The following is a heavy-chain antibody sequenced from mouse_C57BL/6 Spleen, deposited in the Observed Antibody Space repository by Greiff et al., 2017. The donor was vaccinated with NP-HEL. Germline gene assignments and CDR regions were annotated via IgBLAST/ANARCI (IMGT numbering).Heavy chain of an antibody. J-gene: IGHJ3*01. D-gene: IGHD1-1*01. CDR2: IVPETGGT. Sequence: QVQLKQSGAELVRPGASVTLSCKASGYTFTDSEMHWVKQTPVHGLEWIGAIVPETGGTAYTQKFKGKAILTADTSSSTAYMELRSLTSEDSAVYYCTRRAFITTVVAPFAYWGQGTLVTVSA. V-gene: IGHV1-15*01. CDR1: GYTFTDSE. CDR3: TRRAFITTVVAPFAY.